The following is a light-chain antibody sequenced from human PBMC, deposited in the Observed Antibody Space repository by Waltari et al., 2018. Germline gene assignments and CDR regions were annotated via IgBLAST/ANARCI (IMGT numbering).Light chain of an antibody. CDR2: VNH. CDR3: AAWDVSLNGVV. J-gene: IGLJ3*02. V-gene: IGLV1-44*01. Sequence: QSVLTQAPSASGTPGQSVAISCSGSSSNIGSNTVNWYQQVPGTAPNLLIYVNHARPSGVPDRCSGSKSGTSASLAISGLQSEDEADYYCAAWDVSLNGVVFGGGTKVTVL. CDR1: SSNIGSNT.